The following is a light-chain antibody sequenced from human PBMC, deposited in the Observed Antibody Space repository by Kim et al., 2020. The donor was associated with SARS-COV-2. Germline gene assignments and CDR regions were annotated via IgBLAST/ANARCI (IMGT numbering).Light chain of an antibody. CDR1: QSVWSKY. Sequence: CHGDTATLSGRVSQSVWSKYLDCSHQKPGHVPWLVINTASGRATGITDRLSGSGSDISVTRTISRVEAEDYGEYYCKQDGDTARTFGQGTKVDIK. V-gene: IGKV3-20*01. J-gene: IGKJ1*01. CDR2: TAS. CDR3: KQDGDTART.